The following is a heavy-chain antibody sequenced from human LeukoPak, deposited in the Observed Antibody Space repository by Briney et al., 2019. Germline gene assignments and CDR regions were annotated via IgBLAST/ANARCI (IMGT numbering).Heavy chain of an antibody. J-gene: IGHJ6*02. Sequence: GGSLRLSCAASGFTVSSNYMSWVRQAPGKGLEWVSVIYSGGSTYYADSVKGRFTISRHNSKNTLYLQMNSLRAEDTAVYYCARDNVEMATIKMENYYYYYGMDVWGQGTTVTVSS. CDR3: ARDNVEMATIKMENYYYYYGMDV. CDR1: GFTVSSNY. CDR2: IYSGGST. V-gene: IGHV3-53*04. D-gene: IGHD5-24*01.